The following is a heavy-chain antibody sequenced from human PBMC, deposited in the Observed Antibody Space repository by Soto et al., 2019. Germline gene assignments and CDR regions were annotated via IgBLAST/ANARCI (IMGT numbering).Heavy chain of an antibody. D-gene: IGHD3-9*01. J-gene: IGHJ4*02. CDR3: ARFADFDILTGYFSPFDY. Sequence: GASVKVSCKASGDTFTANFLHWVRQAPGQQFEWMGWINPKSGGTKYPQNFQGRVTMTRDTSLSTVYMTLSGLTSDDTAIYYCARFADFDILTGYFSPFDYWSQGTLVTVSS. CDR1: GDTFTANF. CDR2: INPKSGGT. V-gene: IGHV1-2*02.